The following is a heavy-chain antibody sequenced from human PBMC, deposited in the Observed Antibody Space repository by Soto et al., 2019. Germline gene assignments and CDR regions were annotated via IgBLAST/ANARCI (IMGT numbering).Heavy chain of an antibody. D-gene: IGHD6-25*01. CDR1: GFTFSSYG. V-gene: IGHV3-33*01. J-gene: IGHJ6*02. CDR3: ARDPTKQRLRGMDV. CDR2: IWYDGSNK. Sequence: GGSLRLSCAASGFTFSSYGMHWVRQAPGKGLEWVAVIWYDGSNKYYADSVRGRFTISRDNSKNTLYLQMNSLRAEDTAVYYCARDPTKQRLRGMDVWGQGTTVTVSS.